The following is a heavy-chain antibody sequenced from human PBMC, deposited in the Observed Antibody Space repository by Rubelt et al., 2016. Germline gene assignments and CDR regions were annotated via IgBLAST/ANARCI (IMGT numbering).Heavy chain of an antibody. CDR3: ARVYWPGASLDS. V-gene: IGHV2-70*13. J-gene: IGHJ4*02. D-gene: IGHD2-8*01. CDR2: IDWNGDK. CDR1: GFSLNTSALC. Sequence: QVTLRESGPALVKPTQTLTLTCTFSGFSLNTSALCVSWIRQPPGKALEWLARIDWNGDKYYNTSLRTRLHISKDNSKNQVVLRMTNMDPVDTATYYGARVYWPGASLDSWGQGTLVTVSS.